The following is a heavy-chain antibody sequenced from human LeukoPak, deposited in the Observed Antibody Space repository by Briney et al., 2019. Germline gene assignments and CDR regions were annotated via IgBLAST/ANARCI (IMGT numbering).Heavy chain of an antibody. CDR3: AKDLSWWAVADY. D-gene: IGHD2-15*01. CDR2: VGSDENT. Sequence: GGSLRLSCAASGFTLSRNAMSWVRQAPGRGLGWVSGVGSDENTHYTDSVRGRFTIFRDNSKNTLYLQMNSLRVEDTAIYYCAKDLSWWAVADYWGQGALVTVAS. CDR1: GFTLSRNA. V-gene: IGHV3-23*01. J-gene: IGHJ4*02.